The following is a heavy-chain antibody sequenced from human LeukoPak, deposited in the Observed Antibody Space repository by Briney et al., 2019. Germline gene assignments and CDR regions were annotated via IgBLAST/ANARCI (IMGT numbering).Heavy chain of an antibody. CDR3: ARASDVRDASDL. CDR2: INPNSGDT. D-gene: IGHD6-6*01. V-gene: IGHV1-8*01. Sequence: SVKVSCKASGYTFISYDINWVRQATGQGLEWMGWINPNSGDTGYAQKFQGRVTVTKDTSINTVHMELNSLRSEDTAVYFCARASDVRDASDLWGQGTMVTVSS. CDR1: GYTFISYD. J-gene: IGHJ3*01.